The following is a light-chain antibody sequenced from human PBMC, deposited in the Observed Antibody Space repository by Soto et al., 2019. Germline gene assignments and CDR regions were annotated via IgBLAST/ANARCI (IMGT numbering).Light chain of an antibody. CDR2: SNN. CDR1: SSNIGSNT. J-gene: IGLJ2*01. V-gene: IGLV1-44*01. CDR3: AAWYDSLNGPV. Sequence: QSALTQPPSASGTPGQRGTISCSGSSSNIGSNTVNWYQQLPGTAPKLRIYSNNQRPSGVPDRFSGSKSGTSASVAISGRQSENEADYYCAAWYDSLNGPVFGGGTKLTVL.